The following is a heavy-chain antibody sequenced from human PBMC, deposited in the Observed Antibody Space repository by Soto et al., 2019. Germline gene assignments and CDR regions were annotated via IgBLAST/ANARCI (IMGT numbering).Heavy chain of an antibody. V-gene: IGHV4-34*01. J-gene: IGHJ6*02. D-gene: IGHD2-21*02. CDR2: INHSGTT. CDR3: ARADRTLVTSYGLDV. Sequence: SHTPSLTCAVSGGCFSGFYWTWIRQPPGEGLEWIGEINHSGTTNFNPSLRSRLTISLYSSKKHFSLKLTSMTAADAAVYYCARADRTLVTSYGLDVWGQGTTVTVSS. CDR1: GGCFSGFY.